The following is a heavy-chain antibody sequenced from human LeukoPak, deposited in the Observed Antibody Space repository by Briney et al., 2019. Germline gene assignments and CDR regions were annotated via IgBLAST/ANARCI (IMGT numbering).Heavy chain of an antibody. CDR3: ARDNSVGDYAWWFDP. CDR2: INPNSGGT. CDR1: GYTFTGYY. J-gene: IGHJ5*02. D-gene: IGHD1-26*01. V-gene: IGHV1-2*02. Sequence: ASVKVSCKASGYTFTGYYMHWVRQAPGQGLEWMGWINPNSGGTNYAQKFQGRVTMTRDTSISTAYMELSRLRSEDTAVDYCARDNSVGDYAWWFDPWGQGTLVTVSS.